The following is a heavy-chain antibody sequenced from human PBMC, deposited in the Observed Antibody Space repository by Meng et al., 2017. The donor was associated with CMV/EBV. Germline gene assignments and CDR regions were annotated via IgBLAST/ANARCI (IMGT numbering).Heavy chain of an antibody. Sequence: WIRQPPGKGLEWIGSIYYSGSTYYNPSLKSRVTISVDTSKNQFSLKLSSVTAADTAVYYCARSHTAMTLPNIYFDYWGQGTLVTVSS. CDR3: ARSHTAMTLPNIYFDY. J-gene: IGHJ4*02. CDR2: IYYSGST. V-gene: IGHV4-39*07. D-gene: IGHD5-18*01.